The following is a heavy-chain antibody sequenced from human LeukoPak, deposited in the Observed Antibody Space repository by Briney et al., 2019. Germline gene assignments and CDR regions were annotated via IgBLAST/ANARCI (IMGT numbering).Heavy chain of an antibody. D-gene: IGHD3-22*01. J-gene: IGHJ4*02. CDR3: ARALGYYDSSGLDY. CDR1: GGTFSSYA. CDR2: IIPIFGTA. V-gene: IGHV1-69*06. Sequence: GASVKVSCMASGGTFSSYAISWVRQAPGQGLEWMGRIIPIFGTANYAQKFQGRVTITADKSTSTAYMELSSLRSEDTAVYYCARALGYYDSSGLDYWGQGTLVTVSS.